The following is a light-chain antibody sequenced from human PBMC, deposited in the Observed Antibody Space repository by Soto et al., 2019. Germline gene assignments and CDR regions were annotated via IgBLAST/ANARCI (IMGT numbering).Light chain of an antibody. Sequence: QSVLTQSPSASASLGASVKLTCTLSSGHSSYAIAWHQQQPEKGPRYLMKLNSDGSHSKGDEIPDRFSGSSSGAERYLTISSLQSEDEADYYCQTWGTGIGVFGGGTKLTVL. CDR1: SGHSSYA. CDR3: QTWGTGIGV. J-gene: IGLJ2*01. V-gene: IGLV4-69*02. CDR2: LNSDGSH.